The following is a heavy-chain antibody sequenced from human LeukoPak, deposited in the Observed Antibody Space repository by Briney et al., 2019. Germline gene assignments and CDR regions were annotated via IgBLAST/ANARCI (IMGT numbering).Heavy chain of an antibody. CDR1: GFISSSYW. CDR2: IKQDGSEK. CDR3: ARVSPTFIGGYYYYYMDV. Sequence: GGSLRLSCAASGFISSSYWMSWVRQAPGKGLEWVANIKQDGSEKYYVDSVKGRFTISRDNAKNSLYLQMNSLRAEDTAVYYCARVSPTFIGGYYYYYMDVWGKGTTVTISS. J-gene: IGHJ6*03. V-gene: IGHV3-7*01. D-gene: IGHD1-26*01.